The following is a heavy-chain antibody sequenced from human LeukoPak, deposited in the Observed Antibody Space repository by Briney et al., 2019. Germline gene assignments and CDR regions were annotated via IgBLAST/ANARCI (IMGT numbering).Heavy chain of an antibody. CDR3: AREIFGSGSHPAF. Sequence: GGSLRLSCAASGFSLDTYAMHWVRQAPGQGLEWVALMWHGGSHKFYSNSVRGQFTISRDNSKNTVYLQMHTLSPDDTAVYYCAREIFGSGSHPAFWGQGTLVTVSS. D-gene: IGHD3-10*01. CDR2: MWHGGSHK. J-gene: IGHJ4*02. CDR1: GFSLDTYA. V-gene: IGHV3-33*01.